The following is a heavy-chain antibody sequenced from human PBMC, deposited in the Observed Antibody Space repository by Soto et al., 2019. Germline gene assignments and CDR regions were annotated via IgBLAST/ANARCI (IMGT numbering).Heavy chain of an antibody. V-gene: IGHV2-5*02. CDR3: AHLYAESGYDWRYDP. Sequence: SGPTLVNPTQTLTLTCNFSGFSLSTKGVGVGWIRQPPGKALEWLGIIYWDDDERYRPSLNNRLTITKDTSKNQVVLTMTNVDTVDTGTYFCAHLYAESGYDWRYDPWGQGTRVTVSS. J-gene: IGHJ5*02. D-gene: IGHD5-12*01. CDR1: GFSLSTKGVG. CDR2: IYWDDDE.